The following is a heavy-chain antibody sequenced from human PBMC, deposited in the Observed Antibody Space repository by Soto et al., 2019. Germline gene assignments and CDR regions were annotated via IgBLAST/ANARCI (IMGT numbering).Heavy chain of an antibody. CDR2: INAANGNT. D-gene: IGHD2-2*01. CDR3: ARDYVVVLPGMRGRGSRGMDV. CDR1: GYTFTDYA. V-gene: IGHV1-3*01. Sequence: ASVKVSCKGSGYTFTDYALHWVRQAPGQSLEWMGWINAANGNTKYSEKFQGRLTFIRDTSATTAYMELSSLRSEDTAVYYCARDYVVVLPGMRGRGSRGMDVWGQGTTVTVSS. J-gene: IGHJ6*02.